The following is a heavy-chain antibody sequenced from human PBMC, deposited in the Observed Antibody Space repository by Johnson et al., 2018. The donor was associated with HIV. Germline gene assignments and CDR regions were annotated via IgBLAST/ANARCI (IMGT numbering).Heavy chain of an antibody. CDR2: IKQDGSER. Sequence: VQLVESGGGLVQPGGSLRLSCAASGFTFSNYWMSWVRQAPGKGLEWVANIKQDGSERYYVDSVKGRFTISRANAKNSLYLQMNSLRAEDTAVYYCARVRARGVKHAFDIWGQGTMVTVSS. J-gene: IGHJ3*02. CDR3: ARVRARGVKHAFDI. V-gene: IGHV3-7*01. CDR1: GFTFSNYW. D-gene: IGHD3-10*01.